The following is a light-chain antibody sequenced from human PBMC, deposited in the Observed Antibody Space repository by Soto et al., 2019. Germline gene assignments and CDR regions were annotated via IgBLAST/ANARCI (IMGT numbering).Light chain of an antibody. CDR3: QQYSRDSLT. J-gene: IGKJ1*01. Sequence: DIQMTPSPSSLSASVVDRATITSRASQISSSCVDWYQQKPGTAPKLMIYEASSLERGGPSMFSGSGSGTEFTLTSSSLQPDDFATYSCQQYSRDSLTFGQGTKVDIK. V-gene: IGKV1-5*01. CDR2: EAS. CDR1: QISSSC.